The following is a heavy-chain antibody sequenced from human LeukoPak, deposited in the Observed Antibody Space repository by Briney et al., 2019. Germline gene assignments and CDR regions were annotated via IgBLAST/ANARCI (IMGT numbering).Heavy chain of an antibody. D-gene: IGHD5-18*01. V-gene: IGHV4-34*01. CDR3: AHLYPAMVASTRSWFDH. CDR2: INQRGST. CDR1: GVSVSAYY. Sequence: PSETLSLTCALYGVSVSAYYWSSIRHPAGKWMEWLGVINQRGSTNYIPSLKDRVTISVDTSKNQFSLMLSSVTAADTAVYYCAHLYPAMVASTRSWFDHWGQGTLVTVSS. J-gene: IGHJ5*02.